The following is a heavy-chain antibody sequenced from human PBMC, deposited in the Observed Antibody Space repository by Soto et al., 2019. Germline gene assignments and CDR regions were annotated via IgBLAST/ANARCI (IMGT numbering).Heavy chain of an antibody. Sequence: GGSLRLSCVASGFTFSNYGMSWVRQAPGKGLEWVSTFGGSGNTYHADSVKGRFTISRDNSRNTLYLQMNSLRAEDTAIYYCAKRGEKTGRNFDYWGQGTQVTVSS. V-gene: IGHV3-23*01. D-gene: IGHD1-1*01. J-gene: IGHJ4*02. CDR3: AKRGEKTGRNFDY. CDR1: GFTFSNYG. CDR2: FGGSGNT.